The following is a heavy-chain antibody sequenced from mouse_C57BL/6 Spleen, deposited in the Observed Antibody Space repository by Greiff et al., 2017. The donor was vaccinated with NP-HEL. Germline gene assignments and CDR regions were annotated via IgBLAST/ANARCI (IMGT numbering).Heavy chain of an antibody. CDR1: GYTFTSYW. CDR3: ARSGVLREGFDY. Sequence: VQLQQPGAELVKPGASVKLSCKASGYTFTSYWMHWVKQRPGQGLEWIGMIHPNSGSTNYNEKFKSKATLTVDKPSSTAYMQLSSLTSEDSAVYYCARSGVLREGFDYWGQGTTLTVSS. V-gene: IGHV1-64*01. J-gene: IGHJ2*01. D-gene: IGHD1-1*01. CDR2: IHPNSGST.